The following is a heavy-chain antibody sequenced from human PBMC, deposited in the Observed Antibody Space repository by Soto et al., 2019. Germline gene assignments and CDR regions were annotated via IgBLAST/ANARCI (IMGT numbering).Heavy chain of an antibody. Sequence: KGLEWVAVVWYDGNSKSYGDSVGGRFTISRDNSKNTLYLQMDSLGVEDTAVYYCFFFQAEDGIRDAVPVSAFLLNRSSDL. CDR2: VWYDGNSK. V-gene: IGHV3-33*01. J-gene: IGHJ2*01. CDR3: FFFQAEDGIRDAVPVSAFLLNRSSDL. D-gene: IGHD2-15*01.